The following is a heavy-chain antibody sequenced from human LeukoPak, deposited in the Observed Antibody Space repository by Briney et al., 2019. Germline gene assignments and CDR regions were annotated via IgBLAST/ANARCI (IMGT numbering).Heavy chain of an antibody. D-gene: IGHD2-15*01. V-gene: IGHV1-2*04. CDR2: INLNSGGT. CDR1: GYTFTGYY. CDR3: ARGRYCSSTRSRYCSGGSFLYFGY. Sequence: ASVKVSCKASGYTFTGYYMHWVRQAPGQGLEWMGWINLNSGGTNYAQKFQCWVTMTRDTSISTAYMELSRLRSDDTAVYYCARGRYCSSTRSRYCSGGSFLYFGYWGQGTLVTVSS. J-gene: IGHJ4*02.